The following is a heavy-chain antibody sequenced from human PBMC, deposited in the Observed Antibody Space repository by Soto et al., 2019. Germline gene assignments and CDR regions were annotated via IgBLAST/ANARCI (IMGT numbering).Heavy chain of an antibody. CDR1: GFTFSSYA. CDR2: ISGSGGST. Sequence: GALRLSCAASGFTFSSYAMSWVRQAPGKGLEWVSAISGSGGSTYYADSVKGRFTISRDNSKNTLYLQMNSLRAEDTAVYYCAKGPQGRLQPQYYFDYWGQGTLVTVSS. V-gene: IGHV3-23*01. J-gene: IGHJ4*02. D-gene: IGHD4-4*01. CDR3: AKGPQGRLQPQYYFDY.